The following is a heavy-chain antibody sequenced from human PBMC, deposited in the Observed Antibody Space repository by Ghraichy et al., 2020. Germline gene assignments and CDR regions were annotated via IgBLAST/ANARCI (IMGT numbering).Heavy chain of an antibody. Sequence: GGSLRLSCAASGFTLSSYWIHWVRQGPGKGLVWVSRIKSDGSSTNYADSVKGRFTISRDNAKNKVYLQMNSLRAEDTAVYYCARVNGDYYGMDIWGQGTTVTV. V-gene: IGHV3-74*01. CDR2: IKSDGSST. CDR3: ARVNGDYYGMDI. D-gene: IGHD4-17*01. CDR1: GFTLSSYW. J-gene: IGHJ6*02.